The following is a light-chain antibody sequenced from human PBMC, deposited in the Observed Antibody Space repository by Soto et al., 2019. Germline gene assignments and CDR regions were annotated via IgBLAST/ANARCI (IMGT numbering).Light chain of an antibody. CDR1: QDIAKY. CDR2: DAS. V-gene: IGKV1-33*01. CDR3: QQYDNLPYT. J-gene: IGKJ2*01. Sequence: DIQMTQSPSSLSASVGDRVTITCQASQDIAKYLSWHQQKPGKPPRLLIYDASNLETGVPSRFSASGSGTDVAFTISSLQPEDIATYYCQQYDNLPYTFGQGTKLDI.